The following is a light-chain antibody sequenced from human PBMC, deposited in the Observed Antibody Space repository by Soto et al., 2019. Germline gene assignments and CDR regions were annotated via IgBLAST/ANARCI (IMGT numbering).Light chain of an antibody. V-gene: IGLV1-40*01. Sequence: QSVLTQPPSVSGAPVQRVTISCTGSTSNIGAGFDVHWYQHLPGTAPKLLIYGNTDRPSGVPDRFSGSKSGTSASLAITGLQAEDEADYYCQSYDSSLNDYVVFGGGTKLTVL. CDR2: GNT. J-gene: IGLJ2*01. CDR3: QSYDSSLNDYVV. CDR1: TSNIGAGFD.